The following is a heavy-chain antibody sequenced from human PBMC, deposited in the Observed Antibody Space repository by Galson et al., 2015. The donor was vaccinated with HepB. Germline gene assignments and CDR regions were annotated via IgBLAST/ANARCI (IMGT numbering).Heavy chain of an antibody. Sequence: LRLSCAASGFTFSSYGMHWVRQAPGKGLEWVAVISYDGSNKYYADSVKGRFTISRDNSKNTLYLQMNSLRAEDTAVYYCAKEGDYCSSTSCFDHFDYWGQGTLVTVSS. D-gene: IGHD2-2*01. CDR1: GFTFSSYG. V-gene: IGHV3-30*18. J-gene: IGHJ4*02. CDR2: ISYDGSNK. CDR3: AKEGDYCSSTSCFDHFDY.